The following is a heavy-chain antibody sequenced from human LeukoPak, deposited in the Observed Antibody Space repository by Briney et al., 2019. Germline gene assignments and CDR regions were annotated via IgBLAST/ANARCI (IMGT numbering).Heavy chain of an antibody. V-gene: IGHV4-4*07. CDR2: IYTTGNT. Sequence: SETLSLTCTVSRGSISNFYWSWIRQPAGKGLEWIGRIYTTGNTNYSPSLKSRVTMSIDTSKNQFSLKLSSVTAADTAVYYCASSSGSYFNWFDPWGQGTLVTVSS. D-gene: IGHD1-26*01. J-gene: IGHJ5*02. CDR3: ASSSGSYFNWFDP. CDR1: RGSISNFY.